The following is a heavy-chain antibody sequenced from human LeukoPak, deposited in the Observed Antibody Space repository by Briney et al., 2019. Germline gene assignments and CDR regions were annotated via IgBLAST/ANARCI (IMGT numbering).Heavy chain of an antibody. V-gene: IGHV3-7*01. J-gene: IGHJ4*02. CDR2: IKQDGSEK. D-gene: IGHD2-2*01. CDR1: GFTFSSYW. Sequence: HPGGSLRLSCAASGFTFSSYWMSWVRQAPGKGLDWVANIKQDGSEKYYVDSVKGRFTISRDNDKNSLYLQMKSMRAEDTAVYYCAREVYQLLPEYYFDYWGQGTLVTVSS. CDR3: AREVYQLLPEYYFDY.